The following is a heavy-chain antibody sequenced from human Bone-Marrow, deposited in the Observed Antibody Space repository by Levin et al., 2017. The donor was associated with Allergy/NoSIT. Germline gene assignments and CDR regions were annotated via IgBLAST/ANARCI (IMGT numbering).Heavy chain of an antibody. J-gene: IGHJ4*02. CDR2: ITTSGSYT. CDR1: GFTFSDYY. V-gene: IGHV3-11*03. CDR3: ARRPVATYGFDS. Sequence: GESLKISCAASGFTFSDYYMTWIRQAPGEGLVWVSYITTSGSYTNYADSVKGRFTVSRDDAKSSLFLQMNNLRDEDTAIYYCARRPVATYGFDSWGQGTLVTVSS. D-gene: IGHD5-12*01.